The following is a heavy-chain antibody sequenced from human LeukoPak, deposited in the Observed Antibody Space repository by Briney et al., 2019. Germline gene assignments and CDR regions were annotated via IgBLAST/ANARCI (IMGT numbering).Heavy chain of an antibody. J-gene: IGHJ4*02. CDR1: GGSFSGYY. CDR2: INLSGST. V-gene: IGHV4-34*01. D-gene: IGHD1-1*01. Sequence: SEALSFTCAVYGGSFSGYYWSWIRQPPGKGVEWIGEINLSGSTNYNPPLKRRATKPVDTAKNQFSLKLSSVTAADTAVYYCARGASLREYSLADYWGQGTLVTVSS. CDR3: ARGASLREYSLADY.